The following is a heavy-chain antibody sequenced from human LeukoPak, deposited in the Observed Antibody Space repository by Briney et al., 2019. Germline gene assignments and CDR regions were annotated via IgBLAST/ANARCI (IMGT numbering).Heavy chain of an antibody. CDR3: ARGAAGSYYYYGMDV. Sequence: SETLSLTCAVYGGSFSGYYWSWIRQPPGKGLEWIGSIYYSGSTYYNPSLKSRVTISVDTSKNQFSLKLTSVTAADTAVYYCARGAAGSYYYYGMDVWGQGTTVTVSS. J-gene: IGHJ6*02. D-gene: IGHD6-13*01. CDR1: GGSFSGYY. CDR2: IYYSGST. V-gene: IGHV4-34*01.